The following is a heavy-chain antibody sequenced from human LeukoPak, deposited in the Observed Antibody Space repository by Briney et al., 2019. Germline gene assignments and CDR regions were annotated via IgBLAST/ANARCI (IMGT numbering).Heavy chain of an antibody. CDR3: GGGEGIPAPISWFDP. Sequence: SVKVSFKASGCTFSSNLIGWVRQAPWQGREGMGRIVPIFGKTKYAQKFQGRVTITTDEYSSTAYMELSSLRSDDTTIYYCGGGEGIPAPISWFDPWGQGTLVTVSS. D-gene: IGHD2-2*02. CDR2: IVPIFGKT. V-gene: IGHV1-69*05. J-gene: IGHJ5*02. CDR1: GCTFSSNL.